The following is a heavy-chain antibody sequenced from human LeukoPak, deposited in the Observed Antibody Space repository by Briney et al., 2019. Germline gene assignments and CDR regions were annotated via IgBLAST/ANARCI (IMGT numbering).Heavy chain of an antibody. J-gene: IGHJ3*02. D-gene: IGHD3-9*01. CDR3: ARRWGTYDILTGYYRDQDAFDI. V-gene: IGHV5-51*01. CDR1: GYSFTFYW. Sequence: GESLKISCKGSGYSFTFYWIGWVRQMPGKGLEWMGIIYPDDSDTTYSPSFQNQVTISADKSIGTAYLQWSSLKASDTAMYYCARRWGTYDILTGYYRDQDAFDIWGQGTMVTVSS. CDR2: IYPDDSDT.